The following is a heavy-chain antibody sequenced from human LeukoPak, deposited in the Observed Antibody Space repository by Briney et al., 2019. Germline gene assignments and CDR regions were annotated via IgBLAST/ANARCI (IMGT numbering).Heavy chain of an antibody. CDR1: GGSFSGYY. D-gene: IGHD5-12*01. J-gene: IGHJ4*02. Sequence: PPETLSLTCAVYGGSFSGYYWSWIRQPPGKGLEWIGEINHSGSTNYDPSLKSRVTISVDTSKNQFSLKLSSVTAADTAVYYCARLGYRWGVDYWGQGTLVTVSS. V-gene: IGHV4-34*01. CDR2: INHSGST. CDR3: ARLGYRWGVDY.